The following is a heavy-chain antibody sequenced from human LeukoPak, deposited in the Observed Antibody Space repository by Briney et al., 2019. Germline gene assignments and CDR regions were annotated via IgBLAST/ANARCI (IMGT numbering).Heavy chain of an antibody. V-gene: IGHV1-3*01. D-gene: IGHD3-22*01. CDR2: INAGNGNT. J-gene: IGHJ4*02. CDR3: ARALKYYYDSRGDY. CDR1: GYTFTSYA. Sequence: ASVKVSCKASGYTFTSYAMHWVRQAPGQRLEWTGWINAGNGNTKYSQKSQGRVTITRDTSASTAYMELSSLRSEDTAVYYCARALKYYYDSRGDYWGQGTLVTVSS.